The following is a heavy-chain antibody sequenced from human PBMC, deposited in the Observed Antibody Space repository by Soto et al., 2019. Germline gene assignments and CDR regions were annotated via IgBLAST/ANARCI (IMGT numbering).Heavy chain of an antibody. J-gene: IGHJ5*02. CDR3: ARERGPFGGVIVRRSNWFDP. V-gene: IGHV4-34*01. D-gene: IGHD3-16*02. Sequence: QVQLQQWGAGLLKPSETLSLTCAVYGGSFSGYYWSWIRQPPGKGLEWIGEINHSGSTNYNPSLKSLVTISVDTSKTQFALKLSSVTAADAAVYYCARERGPFGGVIVRRSNWFDPWGQGTLVTVSS. CDR1: GGSFSGYY. CDR2: INHSGST.